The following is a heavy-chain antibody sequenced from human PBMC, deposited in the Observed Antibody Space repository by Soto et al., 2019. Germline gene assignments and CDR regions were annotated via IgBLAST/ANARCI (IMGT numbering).Heavy chain of an antibody. V-gene: IGHV3-23*01. CDR1: GFTFSSYA. J-gene: IGHJ6*03. CDR3: AKEESGYSYPPAYYYYYMDV. Sequence: EVQLLESGGGLVQPGGSLRLSCAASGFTFSSYAMSWVRQAPGKGLEWVSAISGSGGSTYYADSVKGRFTISRDNSKNTLYLQMNSLRAEDTAVYYCAKEESGYSYPPAYYYYYMDVWGNGTTVTVSS. CDR2: ISGSGGST. D-gene: IGHD5-18*01.